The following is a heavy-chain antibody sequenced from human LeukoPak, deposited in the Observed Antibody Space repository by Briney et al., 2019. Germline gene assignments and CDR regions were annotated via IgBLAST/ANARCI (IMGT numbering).Heavy chain of an antibody. CDR2: ISSSSSTI. D-gene: IGHD3-22*01. CDR3: ARDLVVVPKTYYYYGMDV. V-gene: IGHV3-48*04. J-gene: IGHJ6*02. CDR1: GFTFSSYS. Sequence: PGGSLRLSCAASGFTFSSYSMNWVRQAPGKGLEWVSYISSSSSTIYYADSVKSRFTISRDNAKNSLYLQMNSLRAEDTAVYYCARDLVVVPKTYYYYGMDVWGQGTTVTVSS.